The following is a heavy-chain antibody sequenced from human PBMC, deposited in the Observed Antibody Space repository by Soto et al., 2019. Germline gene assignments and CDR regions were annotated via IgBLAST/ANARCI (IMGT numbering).Heavy chain of an antibody. CDR2: IYYSGST. CDR3: ARECGGDCYSDRYYYYGMDV. CDR1: GGSISSSSYY. V-gene: IGHV4-39*02. J-gene: IGHJ6*02. Sequence: PSETLSLTCTVSGGSISSSSYYWGWIRQPPGKGLEWIGSIYYSGSTYYNPSLKSRVTISVDTSKNQFSLKLSSVTAADTAVYYCARECGGDCYSDRYYYYGMDVWGQGTTVTVSS. D-gene: IGHD2-21*02.